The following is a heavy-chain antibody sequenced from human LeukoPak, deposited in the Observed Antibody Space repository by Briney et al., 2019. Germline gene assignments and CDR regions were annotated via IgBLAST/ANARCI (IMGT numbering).Heavy chain of an antibody. D-gene: IGHD3-22*01. J-gene: IGHJ4*02. Sequence: GGSLRLSCAASGFTFSSYAMHWVRQAPGKGLEWVAVIWYDGSNKYYADSVKGRFTISRDNSKNTLYLQMNSLRAEDTAVYYCAKDREYYYDSSGLNSHFDYWGQGTLVTVSS. CDR1: GFTFSSYA. CDR3: AKDREYYYDSSGLNSHFDY. CDR2: IWYDGSNK. V-gene: IGHV3-33*06.